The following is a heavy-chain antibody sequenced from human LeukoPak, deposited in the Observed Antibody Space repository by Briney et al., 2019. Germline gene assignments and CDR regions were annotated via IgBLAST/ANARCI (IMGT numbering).Heavy chain of an antibody. CDR1: GFAFSSYA. J-gene: IGHJ4*02. CDR3: ATPAGYSSGWYGFRYYFDY. Sequence: GGSLRLSCAASGFAFSSYAMSWVRQAPGKGLEWVSAISGSGGSTYYADSVKGRFTISRDNSKNTLYLQMNSLRAEDTAVYYCATPAGYSSGWYGFRYYFDYWGQGTLVTVSS. D-gene: IGHD6-19*01. CDR2: ISGSGGST. V-gene: IGHV3-23*01.